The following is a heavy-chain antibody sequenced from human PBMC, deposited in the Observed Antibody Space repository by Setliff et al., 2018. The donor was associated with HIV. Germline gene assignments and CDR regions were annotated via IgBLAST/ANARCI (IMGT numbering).Heavy chain of an antibody. CDR2: IYYSGDS. CDR1: GASITSSY. Sequence: NPSETLSLTCTVSGASITSSYWTWIRQSPGRGLEYLGYIYYSGDSNYSPSLKSRLSMSLDASTSQFSLGLNSLTAADTAMYYCARFARDPTDWGRGILVTVSS. V-gene: IGHV4-59*08. J-gene: IGHJ4*02. CDR3: ARFARDPTD.